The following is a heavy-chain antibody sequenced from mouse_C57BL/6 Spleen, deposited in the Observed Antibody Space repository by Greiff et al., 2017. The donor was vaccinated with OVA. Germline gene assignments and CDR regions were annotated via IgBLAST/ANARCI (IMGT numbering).Heavy chain of an antibody. J-gene: IGHJ2*01. CDR2: ISSGGDYI. CDR3: TRGEVYSNYADY. Sequence: EVKLMESGEGLVKPGGSLKLSCAASGFTFSSYAMSWVRQTPEKRLEWVAYISSGGDYIYYADTVKGRFTISRDNARNTLYLQMSSLTSEDTAMYYCTRGEVYSNYADYWGQGTTLTVSS. D-gene: IGHD2-5*01. CDR1: GFTFSSYA. V-gene: IGHV5-9-1*02.